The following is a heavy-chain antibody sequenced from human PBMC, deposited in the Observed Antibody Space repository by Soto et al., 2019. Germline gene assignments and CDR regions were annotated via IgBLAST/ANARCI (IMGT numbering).Heavy chain of an antibody. Sequence: ASVEVSCKASGYTFTSYGISWVRQAPGQGLEWMGWISAYNGNTNYAQKLQGRVTMTTDTSTSTAYMELRSLRSDDTAVYYCARDPLRQGYCSGGSCYHHAFDIWGQGTMVTVSS. CDR2: ISAYNGNT. V-gene: IGHV1-18*01. D-gene: IGHD2-15*01. CDR1: GYTFTSYG. CDR3: ARDPLRQGYCSGGSCYHHAFDI. J-gene: IGHJ3*02.